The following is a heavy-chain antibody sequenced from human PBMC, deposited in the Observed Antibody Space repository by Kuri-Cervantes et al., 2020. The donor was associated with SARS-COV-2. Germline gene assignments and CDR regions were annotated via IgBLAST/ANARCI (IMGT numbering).Heavy chain of an antibody. CDR3: ARGLFNAMIVDDAFDI. CDR1: GGTFSSYA. Sequence: SVKVSCKASGGTFSSYAISWVRQAPGQGLEWMGGIIPIFGTANYAQKFQGRVTITADGSTSTAYMELSSLRSEDTAVYYCARGLFNAMIVDDAFDIWGQGTMVTVSS. D-gene: IGHD3-22*01. CDR2: IIPIFGTA. J-gene: IGHJ3*02. V-gene: IGHV1-69*13.